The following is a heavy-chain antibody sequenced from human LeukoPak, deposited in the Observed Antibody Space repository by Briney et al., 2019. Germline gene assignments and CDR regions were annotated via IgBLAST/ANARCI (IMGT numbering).Heavy chain of an antibody. Sequence: PGGSLRLSCAASGFTFSSYQMSWVRQAPGKGLERVANIKEDGNERYYLDSVKGRFTISRDNAKNSLYLQMNSLRAEDTAVYYCARGGETKLTYWGQGTLVTVSS. V-gene: IGHV3-7*01. J-gene: IGHJ4*02. CDR3: ARGGETKLTY. CDR1: GFTFSSYQ. CDR2: IKEDGNER. D-gene: IGHD4-11*01.